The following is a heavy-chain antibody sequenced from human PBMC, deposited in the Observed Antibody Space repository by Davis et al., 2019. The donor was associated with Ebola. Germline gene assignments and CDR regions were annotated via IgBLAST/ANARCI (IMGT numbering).Heavy chain of an antibody. V-gene: IGHV3-21*01. D-gene: IGHD3-3*01. Sequence: GGSLRLSCAASGFTFSSYSMHWVRQAPGKGLEWVSSISSSSSYIYYADSAKGRFTISRDNAKNALYLQMNSLRAEDTAVYYCARDRPTFDDFWSGYFGYWGQGTLVTVSS. CDR3: ARDRPTFDDFWSGYFGY. J-gene: IGHJ4*02. CDR2: ISSSSSYI. CDR1: GFTFSSYS.